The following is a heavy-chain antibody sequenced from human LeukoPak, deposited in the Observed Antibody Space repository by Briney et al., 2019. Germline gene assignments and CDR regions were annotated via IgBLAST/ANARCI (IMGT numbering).Heavy chain of an antibody. CDR3: ARDAEGNWFDP. J-gene: IGHJ5*02. CDR2: IYSGGST. Sequence: GGSLRLSCAASEFTFSNYAMSWVRQAPGKGLEWVSVIYSGGSTYYADSVKGRFTISRDNSKNTLYLQMNSLRAEDTAVYYCARDAEGNWFDPWGQGTLVTVSS. V-gene: IGHV3-53*01. CDR1: EFTFSNYA.